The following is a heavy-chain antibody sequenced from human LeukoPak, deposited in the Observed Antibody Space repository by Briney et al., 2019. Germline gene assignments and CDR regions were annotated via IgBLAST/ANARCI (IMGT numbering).Heavy chain of an antibody. Sequence: SVKVSCKASGGTFSSYAISWVRQAPGQGLEWMGRIIPILGIANYAQKFQGRVTITADKSTSTAYMELSSLRSEDTAVYYCARERRGYYSTDYWGQGTLVTVSS. CDR3: ARERRGYYSTDY. CDR2: IIPILGIA. CDR1: GGTFSSYA. D-gene: IGHD3-22*01. V-gene: IGHV1-69*04. J-gene: IGHJ4*02.